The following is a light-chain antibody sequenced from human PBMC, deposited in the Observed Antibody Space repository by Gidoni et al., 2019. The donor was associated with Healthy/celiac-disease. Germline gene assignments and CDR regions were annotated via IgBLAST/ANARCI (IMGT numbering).Light chain of an antibody. J-gene: IGKJ2*01. Sequence: EIVLTQSPATLSLSPGERATLSCRASQSVSSYLAWYQQKPGQAPRPLIYDASNSATGIPARFSGSGSGTDFTLTISSLEPEDFAVYSCQQRSNWPPMYTVGQGTKLEIK. CDR3: QQRSNWPPMYT. CDR2: DAS. V-gene: IGKV3-11*01. CDR1: QSVSSY.